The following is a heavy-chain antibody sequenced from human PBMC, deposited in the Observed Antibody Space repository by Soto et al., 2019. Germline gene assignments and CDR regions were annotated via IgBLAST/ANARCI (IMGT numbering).Heavy chain of an antibody. V-gene: IGHV3-33*01. J-gene: IGHJ6*02. D-gene: IGHD3-10*01. Sequence: QVQLVESGGGVVQPGRSLRLSCAASGFTFSSYGMHWVRQAPGKGLEWVAVIWYDGSNKYYADSVKGRFTISRDNSKNTLYLQINSLRAEDTAVYYCARADVWFGGPGYYYYGMDVWGQGTTVTVSS. CDR3: ARADVWFGGPGYYYYGMDV. CDR2: IWYDGSNK. CDR1: GFTFSSYG.